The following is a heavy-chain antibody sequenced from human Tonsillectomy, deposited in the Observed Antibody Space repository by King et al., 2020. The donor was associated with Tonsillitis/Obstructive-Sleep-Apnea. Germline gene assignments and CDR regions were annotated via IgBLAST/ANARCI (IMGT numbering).Heavy chain of an antibody. J-gene: IGHJ4*02. CDR2: ISDGGGGT. V-gene: IGHV3-23*04. D-gene: IGHD3-3*01. CDR3: AKTVGDFWSANDIDS. Sequence: VQLVESGGGLVQPGGSLRLSCEASGCTFRSYAMNWVRQAPGKGLEWVSGISDGGGGTYYADSVKGRFTISRDNSKNTLSLQLNSLRAEDTAMYYCAKTVGDFWSANDIDSWGQGTLVTVAS. CDR1: GCTFRSYA.